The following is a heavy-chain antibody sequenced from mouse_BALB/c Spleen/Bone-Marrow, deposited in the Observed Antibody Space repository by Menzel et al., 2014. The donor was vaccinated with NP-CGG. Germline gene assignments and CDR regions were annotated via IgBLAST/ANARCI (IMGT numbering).Heavy chain of an antibody. CDR2: INSNGGLT. J-gene: IGHJ2*01. CDR1: GFTFSSYY. CDR3: ARRQRGSSFYYFDY. V-gene: IGHV5-6-2*01. D-gene: IGHD1-1*01. Sequence: DVMLVESGGGLVKLGASLKLSCAASGFTFSSYYMSWVRQTPEERLELVAAINSNGGLTYYPDTVKGRFTISRDNAKNILYLQMSSLKSDDTALYYCARRQRGSSFYYFDYWGQGTTLTVSS.